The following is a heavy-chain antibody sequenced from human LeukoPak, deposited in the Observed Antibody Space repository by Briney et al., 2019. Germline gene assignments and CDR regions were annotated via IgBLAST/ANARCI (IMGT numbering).Heavy chain of an antibody. J-gene: IGHJ4*02. CDR1: GFTFSNYA. V-gene: IGHV3-30-3*01. CDR2: ISYDGSHK. CDR3: ARPFDY. Sequence: PGGSLRLSCAASGFTFSNYAIHWVRQAPGKGLEWVAVISYDGSHKYYADSVKGRFTISRDNAKNSLYLQMNSLRAEDTAVYYCARPFDYWGQGTLVTVSS.